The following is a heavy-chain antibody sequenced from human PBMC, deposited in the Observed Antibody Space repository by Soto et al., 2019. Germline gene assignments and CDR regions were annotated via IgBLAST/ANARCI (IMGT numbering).Heavy chain of an antibody. CDR1: GFTFSNAW. D-gene: IGHD5-12*01. J-gene: IGHJ6*02. CDR3: TTDSPTYSGYVVYYYYGMDV. V-gene: IGHV3-15*07. Sequence: GGSLRLSCAASGFTFSNAWMNWVRQAPGKGLEWVGRIKSKTDGGTTDYAAPVKGRFTIARDDSKNTLYLQMNSLKTEDTAVYYCTTDSPTYSGYVVYYYYGMDVWGQGTTVTVSS. CDR2: IKSKTDGGTT.